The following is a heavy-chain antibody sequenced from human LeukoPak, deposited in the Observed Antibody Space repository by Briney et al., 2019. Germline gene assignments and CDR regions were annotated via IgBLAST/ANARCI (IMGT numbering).Heavy chain of an antibody. D-gene: IGHD5-18*01. CDR1: GGSFSGYY. CDR3: ASTRFVNWIHVGYMDV. CDR2: INHSGST. J-gene: IGHJ6*03. V-gene: IGHV4-34*01. Sequence: SETLSLTCAVYGGSFSGYYWSWIRQPPGKGLEWIGEINHSGSTNYNPSLKSRVTISVDTSKNQFSLKLSSVTAADTAVYYCASTRFVNWIHVGYMDVWGKGTTVTVSS.